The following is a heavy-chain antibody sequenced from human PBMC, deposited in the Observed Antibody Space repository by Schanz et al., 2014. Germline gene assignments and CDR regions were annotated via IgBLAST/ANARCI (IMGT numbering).Heavy chain of an antibody. V-gene: IGHV3-72*01. CDR3: VRRDVHDY. CDR1: GFTFSSYA. J-gene: IGHJ4*02. D-gene: IGHD3-16*01. Sequence: EVQLLESGGGLVQPGGSLRLSCAGSGFTFSSYAMSWVRQAPGKGLEWVGRITNKPNNYNTEYAASVKGRFTISRDDSRNSLYLQVSSLKTEDTAVHYCVRRDVHDYWGQGTLVTVSS. CDR2: ITNKPNNYNT.